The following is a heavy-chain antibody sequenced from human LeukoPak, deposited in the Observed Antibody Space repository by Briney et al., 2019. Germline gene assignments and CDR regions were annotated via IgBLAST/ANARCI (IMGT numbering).Heavy chain of an antibody. D-gene: IGHD3-3*01. J-gene: IGHJ4*02. CDR1: GFIFRNLW. CDR2: ISGSGGST. CDR3: AKDYDFWSGYLVDY. V-gene: IGHV3-23*01. Sequence: GGSLRLSCADSGFIFRNLWMTWVRQAPGKGLEWVSAISGSGGSTYYADSVKGRFTISRDNSKNTLYLQMNSLRAEDTAVYYCAKDYDFWSGYLVDYWGQGTLVTVSS.